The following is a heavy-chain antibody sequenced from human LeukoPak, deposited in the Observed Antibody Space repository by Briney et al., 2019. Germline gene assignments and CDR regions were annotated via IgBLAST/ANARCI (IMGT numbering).Heavy chain of an antibody. J-gene: IGHJ4*02. CDR2: INHSGST. Sequence: GSLRLSCAASGFTVSRNYMSWVRQAPGKGLEWIGEINHSGSTNYNPSLKSRVTISVDTSKNQFSLKLSSVTAADTAVYYCARVNRELLRWFYFDYWGQGTLVTVSS. CDR3: ARVNRELLRWFYFDY. D-gene: IGHD1-26*01. V-gene: IGHV4-34*01. CDR1: GFTVSRNY.